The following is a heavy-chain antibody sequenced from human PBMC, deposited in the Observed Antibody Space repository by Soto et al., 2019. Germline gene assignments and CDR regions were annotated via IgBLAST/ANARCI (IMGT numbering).Heavy chain of an antibody. CDR2: ISDSGNST. V-gene: IGHV3-23*01. CDR1: GFTFSSYA. CDR3: ARESYGDPVWGQDDFDD. D-gene: IGHD4-17*01. J-gene: IGHJ4*02. Sequence: GGSLRLSCAASGFTFSSYAMSWVRQAPGKGLEWVSTISDSGNSTYSADSVKGRFTISRDNSKNTLYLQMNSLRAEDTAVYYCARESYGDPVWGQDDFDDWCQGTLVTGSS.